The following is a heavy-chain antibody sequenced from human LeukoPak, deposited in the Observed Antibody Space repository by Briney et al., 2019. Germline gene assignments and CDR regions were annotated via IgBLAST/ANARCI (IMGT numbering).Heavy chain of an antibody. CDR2: IYYTGKT. Sequence: PSETLSLTCTVSGDYISNSNYYWGWVRQPPGKGLEWIGNIYYTGKTYYNSSLKSQVTISIDTSKNQFSLKLSSVTAADTAVYYCARAYYDSSGPWYFDLWGRGTLVTVSS. J-gene: IGHJ2*01. CDR3: ARAYYDSSGPWYFDL. V-gene: IGHV4-39*01. CDR1: GDYISNSNYY. D-gene: IGHD3-22*01.